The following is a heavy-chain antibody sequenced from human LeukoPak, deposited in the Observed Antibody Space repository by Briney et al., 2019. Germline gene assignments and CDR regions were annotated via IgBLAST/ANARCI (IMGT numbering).Heavy chain of an antibody. CDR1: GFAFSSYG. CDR2: ISYDGSNK. CDR3: AVAYSSSGYYPVDY. D-gene: IGHD3-22*01. V-gene: IGHV3-30*03. Sequence: PGGTLRLSCAASGFAFSSYGMHWVRQAPGKGLEWGAVISYDGSNKYYADSVKGRFTISRDNSKNTLYLQMNSLRAEDTAVYYCAVAYSSSGYYPVDYWGQGTLVTVSS. J-gene: IGHJ4*02.